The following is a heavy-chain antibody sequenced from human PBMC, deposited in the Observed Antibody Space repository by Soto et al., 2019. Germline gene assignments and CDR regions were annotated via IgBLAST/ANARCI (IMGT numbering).Heavy chain of an antibody. J-gene: IGHJ6*02. CDR2: IYYSGST. CDR3: ARDTSYSSSSGYYYYGMDV. V-gene: IGHV4-59*01. Sequence: SETLSLTCTVSGGAISSYYWSWIGQPPGKGLEWIGYIYYSGSTNYNPSLKSRVTISVDTSKNQFSLKLSSVTAADTAVYYCARDTSYSSSSGYYYYGMDVWGQGTTVTVSS. D-gene: IGHD6-6*01. CDR1: GGAISSYY.